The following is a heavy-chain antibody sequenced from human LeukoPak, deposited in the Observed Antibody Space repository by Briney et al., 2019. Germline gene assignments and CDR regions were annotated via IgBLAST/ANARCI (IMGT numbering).Heavy chain of an antibody. V-gene: IGHV4-59*01. J-gene: IGHJ6*02. CDR2: IYYSGSI. D-gene: IGHD3-10*01. CDR1: GGSISSYY. Sequence: SETLSLTCTVSGGSISSYYWSWIRQPPGKGLEWIGFIYYSGSINYNPSLKSRVTISVDTSKNQFSLKLNSVTAADTAVYYCARREYYGSESYPHYGMDVWGQGTTVTVSS. CDR3: ARREYYGSESYPHYGMDV.